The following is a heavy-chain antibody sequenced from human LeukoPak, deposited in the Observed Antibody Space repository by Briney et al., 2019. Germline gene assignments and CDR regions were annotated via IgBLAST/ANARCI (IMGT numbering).Heavy chain of an antibody. D-gene: IGHD6-19*01. CDR1: GGTFSSYA. J-gene: IGHJ4*02. CDR2: IIPIFGTA. Sequence: ASVKVSCKASGGTFSSYAISWVRQAPGQGLEWMGGIIPIFGTANYAQKFQGRVTMTTDTSTSTAYMELRSLRSDDTAVYYCATINSSGVDYWGQGTLVTVSS. V-gene: IGHV1-69*05. CDR3: ATINSSGVDY.